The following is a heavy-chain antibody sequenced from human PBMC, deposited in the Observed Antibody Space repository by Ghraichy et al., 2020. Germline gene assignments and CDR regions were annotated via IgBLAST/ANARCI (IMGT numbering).Heavy chain of an antibody. J-gene: IGHJ4*02. CDR2: ISYSGST. Sequence: SETLSLTCTVSSGSFSSSNYYWGWIRQPPGKGLEYIGSISYSGSTSYNPSLKSRVTISVDTSKNQFSLKLSSVTAADTAVYYCARCYDSGASLPFDYWGQGTLVTVSS. CDR3: ARCYDSGASLPFDY. CDR1: SGSFSSSNYY. V-gene: IGHV4-39*01. D-gene: IGHD3-22*01.